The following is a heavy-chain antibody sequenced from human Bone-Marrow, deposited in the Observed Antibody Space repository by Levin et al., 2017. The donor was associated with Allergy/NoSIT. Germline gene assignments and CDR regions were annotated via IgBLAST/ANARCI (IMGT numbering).Heavy chain of an antibody. J-gene: IGHJ6*02. CDR3: ARDAASGEYVNYYYYGMDV. CDR2: IYSGGST. D-gene: IGHD3-16*01. CDR1: GFTVSSNY. V-gene: IGHV3-53*01. Sequence: GGSLRLSCAASGFTVSSNYMSWVRQAPGKGLEWVSVIYSGGSTYYADSVKGRFTISRDNSKNTLYLQMNSLRAEDTAVYYCARDAASGEYVNYYYYGMDVWGQGTTVTVSS.